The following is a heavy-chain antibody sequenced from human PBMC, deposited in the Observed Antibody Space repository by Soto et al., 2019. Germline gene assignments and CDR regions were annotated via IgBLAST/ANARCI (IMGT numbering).Heavy chain of an antibody. D-gene: IGHD3-10*01. CDR1: GGTFSSYT. CDR2: IIPILGIA. Sequence: QVQLVQSGAEVKKPGSSVKVSCKASGGTFSSYTISWVRQAPGQGLEWMGRIIPILGIANYAQKFQGRVTITADKSTSTAYMELSSLRSEDTAVYYCARLMGSGSYFGWFDPWGQGTLVTVSS. CDR3: ARLMGSGSYFGWFDP. V-gene: IGHV1-69*02. J-gene: IGHJ5*02.